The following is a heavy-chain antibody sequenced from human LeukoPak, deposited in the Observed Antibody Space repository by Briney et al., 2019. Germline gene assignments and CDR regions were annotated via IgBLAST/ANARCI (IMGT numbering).Heavy chain of an antibody. Sequence: GESLQISCKGSGYSFTSYWIGWVRQAPGKGLEWVANIKQDGSQKYYVDSVKGRFTISRDNAKNSLYLQMNSLRAEDTAVYYCARDPWSGGYWGAFFDYWGQGTLVTVSS. CDR1: GYSFTSYW. D-gene: IGHD1-26*01. CDR3: ARDPWSGGYWGAFFDY. V-gene: IGHV3-7*01. J-gene: IGHJ4*02. CDR2: IKQDGSQK.